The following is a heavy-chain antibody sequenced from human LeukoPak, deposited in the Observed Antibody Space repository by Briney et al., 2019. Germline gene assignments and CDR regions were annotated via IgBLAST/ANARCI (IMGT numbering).Heavy chain of an antibody. CDR3: ARDLPSTSNWELDY. CDR1: GYIFTGYF. Sequence: ASVKVSCKGSGYIFTGYFMHWVRQAPGQGPEWMGRINPNSGGTNYAQKFQDRVTMTRDTSISTAYMELSSLRSDDTAVYYCARDLPSTSNWELDYWGQGTLVTVSS. D-gene: IGHD1-26*01. V-gene: IGHV1-2*06. J-gene: IGHJ4*02. CDR2: INPNSGGT.